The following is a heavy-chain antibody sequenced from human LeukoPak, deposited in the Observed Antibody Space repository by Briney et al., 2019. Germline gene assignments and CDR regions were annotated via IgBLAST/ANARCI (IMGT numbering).Heavy chain of an antibody. D-gene: IGHD3-10*01. V-gene: IGHV1-2*02. Sequence: ASVMVSSKASGYTFTGYYMHWVRQAPGQGLEWMGWINPNSGGTNYAQKFQGRVTMTRDTSISTAYMELSRLRSDDTAVYYCARESGLIWFDPWGQGTLVTVSS. J-gene: IGHJ5*02. CDR1: GYTFTGYY. CDR2: INPNSGGT. CDR3: ARESGLIWFDP.